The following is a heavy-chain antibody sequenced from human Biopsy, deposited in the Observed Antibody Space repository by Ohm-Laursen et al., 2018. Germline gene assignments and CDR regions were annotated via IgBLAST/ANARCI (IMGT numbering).Heavy chain of an antibody. CDR1: GFILSAFA. V-gene: IGHV3-73*01. CDR3: SRSAGYGYDY. J-gene: IGHJ4*02. CDR2: IKKKSNNDAT. D-gene: IGHD5-12*01. Sequence: SLRLSCTASGFILSAFALHWVRQASGRGLEWVGRIKKKSNNDATAYAESMKGRFSNFRDDSKSTSFLQMNSLKIEDTPVYFCSRSAGYGYDYWGQGILVTVSS.